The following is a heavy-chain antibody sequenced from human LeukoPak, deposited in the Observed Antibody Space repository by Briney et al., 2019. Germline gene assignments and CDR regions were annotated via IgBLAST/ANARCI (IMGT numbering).Heavy chain of an antibody. V-gene: IGHV4-34*01. CDR3: AREGITMRYFDY. J-gene: IGHJ4*02. CDR1: GGSFSGYY. Sequence: SETLSLTCAVYGGSFSGYYWSWIRQPPGKGLEWIGEINHSGSTNYNPSLKSRVTISVDTSKNQFSLKLSSVTAADTAVYYCAREGITMRYFDYWGQGTLVTVSS. CDR2: INHSGST. D-gene: IGHD3-10*01.